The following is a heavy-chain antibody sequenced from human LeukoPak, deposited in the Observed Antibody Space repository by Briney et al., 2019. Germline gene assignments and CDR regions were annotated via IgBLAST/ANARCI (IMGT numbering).Heavy chain of an antibody. D-gene: IGHD6-13*01. V-gene: IGHV4-34*01. CDR2: INHSGTI. CDR3: ARGGARGIAAAGSLDY. Sequence: PSETLSFTYAVYGASFSGYYWTWIRQPPGKGLEWIGEINHSGTINYNPSLKSRVSISVDTSKKQFSLKLNSVTAADTAVYYCARGGARGIAAAGSLDYWGQGTLVTVSS. CDR1: GASFSGYY. J-gene: IGHJ4*02.